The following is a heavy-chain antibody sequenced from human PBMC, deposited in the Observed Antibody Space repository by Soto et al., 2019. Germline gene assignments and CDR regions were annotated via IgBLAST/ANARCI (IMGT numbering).Heavy chain of an antibody. Sequence: QVQLVESGGGVVQPGRSLRLSCAASGFTFSSYGMHWVRQAPGKGLEWVAVIWYDGSNKYYADSVKGRFTISRDNSKNTMYLQMNSLRAEETAVYYCARDKHPGYYYGSGSSNDYYGMDVWGQGTTVTVSS. D-gene: IGHD3-10*01. CDR1: GFTFSSYG. J-gene: IGHJ6*02. CDR2: IWYDGSNK. CDR3: ARDKHPGYYYGSGSSNDYYGMDV. V-gene: IGHV3-33*01.